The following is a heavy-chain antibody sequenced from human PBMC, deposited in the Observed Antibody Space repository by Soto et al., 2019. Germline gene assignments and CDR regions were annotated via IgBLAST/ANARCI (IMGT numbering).Heavy chain of an antibody. J-gene: IGHJ4*02. CDR1: GFTLDNYG. D-gene: IGHD1-7*01. CDR3: ARGRTGTTKGGFGY. V-gene: IGHV3-20*01. CDR2: INWNGGST. Sequence: PGGSLRLSCAASGFTLDNYGMSWVRQAKGKGLEWVSGINWNGGSTGYADSVKGRFTISRDNAKNSLYLQMNSLRAEDTALYHCARGRTGTTKGGFGYWGQGTLVTVSS.